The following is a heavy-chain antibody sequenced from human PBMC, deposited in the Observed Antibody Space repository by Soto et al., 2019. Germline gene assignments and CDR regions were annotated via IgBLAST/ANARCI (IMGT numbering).Heavy chain of an antibody. D-gene: IGHD4-17*01. Sequence: LTCTVSGGSIRDYFWTWIRQPPGKGLEWIGYIYYSGRTNYNPSLKSRVSISVDTSKNHFSLQLRSVTAADTAVYYCARVGGDDFGDSGGFDYWGKGTLVTVSS. CDR3: ARVGGDDFGDSGGFDY. CDR2: IYYSGRT. V-gene: IGHV4-59*01. J-gene: IGHJ4*02. CDR1: GGSIRDYF.